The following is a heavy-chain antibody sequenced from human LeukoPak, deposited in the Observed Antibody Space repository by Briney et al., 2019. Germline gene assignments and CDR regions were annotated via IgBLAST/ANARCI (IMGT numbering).Heavy chain of an antibody. Sequence: GGSLRLSCVASGFIFRDYAMSWVRQAPGKGLEWVSTLGNDGDTHYADSVKGRFTISRDNSRNTMYLQTNSLRAEDTALYYCAKQEGWELGDYYFDYWGQGTLVTVSS. CDR1: GFIFRDYA. CDR3: AKQEGWELGDYYFDY. J-gene: IGHJ4*02. CDR2: LGNDGDT. D-gene: IGHD1-26*01. V-gene: IGHV3-23*01.